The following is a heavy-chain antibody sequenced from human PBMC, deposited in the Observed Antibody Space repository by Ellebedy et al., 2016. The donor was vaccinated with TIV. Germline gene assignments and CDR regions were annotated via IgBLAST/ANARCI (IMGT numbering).Heavy chain of an antibody. Sequence: GESLKISCAASGFTFSNAWMSWVRQAPGKGLEWVGRIKDKTDGGTTDYAAPVKGRFTITRDDSENTLYLQMNSLKTEDTAVYYCTTLIVGSRSGGLDVWGQGTTVTVSS. CDR2: IKDKTDGGTT. CDR1: GFTFSNAW. V-gene: IGHV3-15*01. J-gene: IGHJ6*02. CDR3: TTLIVGSRSGGLDV. D-gene: IGHD1-26*01.